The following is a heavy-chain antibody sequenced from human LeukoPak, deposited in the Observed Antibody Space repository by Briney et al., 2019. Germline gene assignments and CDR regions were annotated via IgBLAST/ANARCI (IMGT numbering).Heavy chain of an antibody. CDR2: IYTSGST. V-gene: IGHV4-4*07. CDR1: GGSISGYY. CDR3: AREAFDSSSWYRGSFDY. Sequence: PSETLSLTCTVSGGSISGYYWSWIRQPAGKGLEWIGRIYTSGSTNYNPSLKSRVTMSVDTSKNQFSLKLSSVTAADTAVYYCAREAFDSSSWYRGSFDYWGQGTLVTVSS. J-gene: IGHJ4*02. D-gene: IGHD6-13*01.